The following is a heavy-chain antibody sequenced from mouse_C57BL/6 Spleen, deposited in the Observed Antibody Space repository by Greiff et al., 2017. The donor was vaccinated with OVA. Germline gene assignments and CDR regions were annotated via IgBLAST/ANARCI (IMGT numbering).Heavy chain of an antibody. D-gene: IGHD1-1*01. Sequence: QVQLKQPGAELVRPGSSVKLSCKASGFTFTSYWLHWVKQRPRQGLEWIGNIDPSDSEPHYNQKFKDQATLTVNTSYSTAYMQLRNLTSEDSAVYYCARPLPSGSSPSLSMDYWGQGTSVTVSS. CDR3: ARPLPSGSSPSLSMDY. J-gene: IGHJ4*01. V-gene: IGHV1-52*01. CDR1: GFTFTSYW. CDR2: IDPSDSEP.